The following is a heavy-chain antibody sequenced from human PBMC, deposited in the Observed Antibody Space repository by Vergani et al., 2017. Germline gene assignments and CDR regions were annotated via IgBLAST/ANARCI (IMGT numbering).Heavy chain of an antibody. V-gene: IGHV1-69*09. J-gene: IGHJ4*02. Sequence: QVQLVQSGAEVKKPGASVKVSCKASGYTFTSYYMPWVRQAPGQGLEWMGRIIPILGIANYAQKFQGRVTITADKSTSTAYMELSSLRSEDTAVYYCARGGAGSYDPYYFDYWGQGTLVTVSS. CDR3: ARGGAGSYDPYYFDY. CDR2: IIPILGIA. CDR1: GYTFTSYY. D-gene: IGHD3-10*01.